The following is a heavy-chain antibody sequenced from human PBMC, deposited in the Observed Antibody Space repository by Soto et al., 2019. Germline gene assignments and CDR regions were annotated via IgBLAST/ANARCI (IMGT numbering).Heavy chain of an antibody. CDR1: GCNCDDYA. CDR2: ISWNSGSI. Sequence: GVFQRLSWTASGCNCDDYARHWIRQAPGKGLEWVSGISWNSGSIGYADSVTGRFTISRDNAKNYLYLQMNSLRAEDTALYYCATDSAMGLQLGVLSIWRQRTLVTV. CDR3: ATDSAMGLQLGVLSI. J-gene: IGHJ4*02. V-gene: IGHV3-9*01. D-gene: IGHD3-10*01.